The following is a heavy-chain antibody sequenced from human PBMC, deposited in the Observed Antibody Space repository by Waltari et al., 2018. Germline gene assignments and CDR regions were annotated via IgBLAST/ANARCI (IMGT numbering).Heavy chain of an antibody. CDR2: INHSGST. CDR1: GGSFSGYY. CDR3: AREPVAGTRWFDP. J-gene: IGHJ5*02. V-gene: IGHV4-34*01. D-gene: IGHD6-19*01. Sequence: QVQLQQWGAGLLKPSETLSLTCAVYGGSFSGYYWSWIRQPPGKGLEWIGEINHSGSTNYNPSLKSRVTISVDTSKNQFSLKLSSVTAAETAVYYCAREPVAGTRWFDPWGQGTLVTVSS.